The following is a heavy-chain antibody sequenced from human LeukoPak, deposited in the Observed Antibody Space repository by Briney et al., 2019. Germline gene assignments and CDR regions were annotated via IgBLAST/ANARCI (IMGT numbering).Heavy chain of an antibody. CDR3: ASVDSSPPGLYYFDY. Sequence: NPSETLSLTCAVYGGSFSGYYWSWIRQPPGKGLEWIGEINHSGSTNYNPSLKSRVTISVDTSKNQFSLKLSSATAADTAVYYCASVDSSPPGLYYFDYWGQGTLVTVSS. V-gene: IGHV4-34*01. CDR1: GGSFSGYY. D-gene: IGHD3-22*01. CDR2: INHSGST. J-gene: IGHJ4*02.